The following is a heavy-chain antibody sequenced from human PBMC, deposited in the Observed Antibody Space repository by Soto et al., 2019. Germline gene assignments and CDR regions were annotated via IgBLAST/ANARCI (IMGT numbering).Heavy chain of an antibody. CDR3: ARGQRRGGSSGWSL. D-gene: IGHD6-19*01. Sequence: QVQLQQWGAGQLKPSETLSLTCAVHGESFSGYGGPFSGYYWSWIRQTPGKGLEWIGQINQRGGTNYKPSVKSRATISVDTSKNQFSLNLNPVTDADTAVYYCARGQRRGGSSGWSLWGQGTLVTVSS. CDR2: INQRGGT. CDR1: GGPFSGYY. J-gene: IGHJ4*02. V-gene: IGHV4-34*02.